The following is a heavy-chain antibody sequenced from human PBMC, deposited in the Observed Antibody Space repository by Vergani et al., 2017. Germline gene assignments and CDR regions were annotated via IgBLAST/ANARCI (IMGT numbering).Heavy chain of an antibody. V-gene: IGHV1-46*03. Sequence: QVQLVQSGAEVKKPGASVKVSCKASGYTFTSYYMRWVRQAPGQGLEWMGIINPSGGSTSYAQKFQGRVTMTRDTSTSTVYMELSSLRSEDTAVYYCARVGPYCSSTSCEPGYYYYGMDVWGQGTTVTVSS. CDR1: GYTFTSYY. J-gene: IGHJ6*02. CDR2: INPSGGST. CDR3: ARVGPYCSSTSCEPGYYYYGMDV. D-gene: IGHD2-2*01.